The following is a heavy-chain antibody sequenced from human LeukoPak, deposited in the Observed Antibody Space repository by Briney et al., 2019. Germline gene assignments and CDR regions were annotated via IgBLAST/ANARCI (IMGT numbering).Heavy chain of an antibody. V-gene: IGHV3-48*01. CDR1: GFTFSSYS. CDR2: ITSSSSTI. J-gene: IGHJ4*02. Sequence: GGSLRLSCAASGFTFSSYSMNWVRQAPGKGLEWVSYITSSSSTIYYADSVKGRFTISRDNAKNSLYLQMNSLRAEDTAVYYCARDLVLTTVTTKVYWGQGTLVTVSS. CDR3: ARDLVLTTVTTKVY. D-gene: IGHD4-17*01.